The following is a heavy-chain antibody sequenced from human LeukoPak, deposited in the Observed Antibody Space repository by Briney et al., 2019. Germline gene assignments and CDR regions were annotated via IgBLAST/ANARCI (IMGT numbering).Heavy chain of an antibody. D-gene: IGHD6-13*01. CDR3: ARSGPYSSSWYSELDY. Sequence: AASVKVSCKASGYTFTSYGISWVRQAPGQGLEWMGWIGAYNGNTNYAQKLQGRVTMTTDTSTSTAYMELRSLRSDDTAVYYCARSGPYSSSWYSELDYWGQGTLVTVSS. CDR2: IGAYNGNT. V-gene: IGHV1-18*01. J-gene: IGHJ4*02. CDR1: GYTFTSYG.